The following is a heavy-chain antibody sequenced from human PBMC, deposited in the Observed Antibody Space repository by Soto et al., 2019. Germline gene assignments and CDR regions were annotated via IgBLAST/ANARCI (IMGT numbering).Heavy chain of an antibody. CDR2: ISSSGSTI. CDR3: ASLSAASSFDY. J-gene: IGHJ4*02. D-gene: IGHD6-13*01. CDR1: GFTFSDYY. V-gene: IGHV3-11*01. Sequence: GGSLRLSCAASGFTFSDYYMSWIRQAPGKGLEWVSYISSSGSTIYYADSVKGRFTISRDNAKNSLYLQMNSLRAEDTAVYYCASLSAASSFDYWGQGTLVTVSS.